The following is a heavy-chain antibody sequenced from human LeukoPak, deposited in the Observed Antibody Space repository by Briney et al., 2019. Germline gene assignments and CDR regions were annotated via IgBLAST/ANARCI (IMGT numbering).Heavy chain of an antibody. CDR2: IWHDGSNK. J-gene: IGHJ6*02. CDR1: AFIFSGHW. CDR3: ARGLGDIVVVPAAIKMYYYYGMDV. V-gene: IGHV3-33*08. Sequence: PGGSLRLSCEGSAFIFSGHWMNWVRQAPGKGLEWVAVIWHDGSNKYYGDSVNGRFTISRDNSKNTLYLRMNSLRAEDTAVYYCARGLGDIVVVPAAIKMYYYYGMDVWGQGTTVTVSS. D-gene: IGHD2-2*02.